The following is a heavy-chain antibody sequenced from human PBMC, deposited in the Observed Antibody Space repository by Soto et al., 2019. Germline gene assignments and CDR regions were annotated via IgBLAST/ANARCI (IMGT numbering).Heavy chain of an antibody. D-gene: IGHD6-19*01. J-gene: IGHJ4*02. V-gene: IGHV2-5*02. CDR1: GFSFSTSQVG. CDR3: AHRPGGYLSGWDNGYFDY. Sequence: QITLNESGPTLVKPTQTLTLTCTFSGFSFSTSQVGVGWIRQPPGKAQEWLALIYWVDDKRYSPSLRSRLSLTKDTSKNQVVLTMTNMGPVDTATYYCAHRPGGYLSGWDNGYFDYWGRGALVTVSS. CDR2: IYWVDDK.